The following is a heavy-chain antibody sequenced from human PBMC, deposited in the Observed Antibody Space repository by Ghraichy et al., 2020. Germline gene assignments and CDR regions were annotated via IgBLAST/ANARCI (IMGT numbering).Heavy chain of an antibody. V-gene: IGHV3-21*01. CDR1: GFTFSSYS. J-gene: IGHJ4*02. D-gene: IGHD3-16*02. Sequence: GGSLRLSCAASGFTFSSYSMNWVRQAPGKGLEWVSSISSSSSYIYYADSVKGRFTISRDNAKNSLYLQMNSLRAEDTAVYYCARDRELRLGELSFRDYYFDYWGRGTLVTVSS. CDR3: ARDRELRLGELSFRDYYFDY. CDR2: ISSSSSYI.